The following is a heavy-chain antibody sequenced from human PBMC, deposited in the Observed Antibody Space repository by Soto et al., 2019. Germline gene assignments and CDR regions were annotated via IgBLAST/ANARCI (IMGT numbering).Heavy chain of an antibody. Sequence: PGGSLRLSCAASGFTFSSYSMNWVRQAPGKGLEWVSSISSSSSYIYYADSVKGRFTISRDNAKNSLYLQMNSLRAEDTAVYYCARDLSVIAAAGTDWFDPWGQGTLVTVSS. CDR2: ISSSSSYI. J-gene: IGHJ5*02. CDR1: GFTFSSYS. CDR3: ARDLSVIAAAGTDWFDP. D-gene: IGHD6-13*01. V-gene: IGHV3-21*01.